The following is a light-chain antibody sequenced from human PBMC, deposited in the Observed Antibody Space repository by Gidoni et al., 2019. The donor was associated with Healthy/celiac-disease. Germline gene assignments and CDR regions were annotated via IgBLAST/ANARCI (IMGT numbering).Light chain of an antibody. J-gene: IGLJ1*01. Sequence: SYELTQPHSVSVSPGQTASITCSGDKLGDKYACWYQQKPGQSPVLVIYQDSKRPSGIPARFSGSNSGNTATLTISGTQAMDEADYYCQAWASSAYVFGTGTKVTVL. CDR2: QDS. V-gene: IGLV3-1*01. CDR1: KLGDKY. CDR3: QAWASSAYV.